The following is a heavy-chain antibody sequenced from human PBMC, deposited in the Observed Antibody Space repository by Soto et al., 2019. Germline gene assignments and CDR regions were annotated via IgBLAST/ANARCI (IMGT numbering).Heavy chain of an antibody. Sequence: SQTLSLTCAISGDSVSSNSAAWNWIRQSPSRSLEWLGRTYYRSKWYNDYAVSVKSRITINPDTSKNQFSLQLNSVTPEDTAVYYCARGLTDYDSSGYYDWFDPWGKGTLVTVSS. D-gene: IGHD3-22*01. V-gene: IGHV6-1*01. CDR1: GDSVSSNSAA. CDR2: TYYRSKWYN. J-gene: IGHJ5*02. CDR3: ARGLTDYDSSGYYDWFDP.